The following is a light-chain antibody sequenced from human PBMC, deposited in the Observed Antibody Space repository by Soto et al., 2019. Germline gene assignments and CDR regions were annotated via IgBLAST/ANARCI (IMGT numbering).Light chain of an antibody. J-gene: IGKJ5*01. V-gene: IGKV3-11*01. Sequence: VLTQSPATLSLSPGERATLSCRASLNVNSYLAWYQQKPGQAPRLVLYDASNRAPGIPARFSGSGSGTDFTLTISSLEPEDFAVYYCQQRQYWPPITFGQGTRLEIK. CDR3: QQRQYWPPIT. CDR2: DAS. CDR1: LNVNSY.